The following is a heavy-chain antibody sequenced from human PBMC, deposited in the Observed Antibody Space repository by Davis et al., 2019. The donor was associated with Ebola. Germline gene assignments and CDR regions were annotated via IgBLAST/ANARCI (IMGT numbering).Heavy chain of an antibody. CDR3: ANIMITFGVDY. CDR2: IYSGGST. Sequence: PGGSLRLSCAASGFTVSSNYMSWVRQAPGKGLEWVSVIYSGGSTYYADSVKGRFTISRDNSKNTLCLQMSSLRAEDTAVYYCANIMITFGVDYWGQGTLVTVSS. D-gene: IGHD3-16*01. V-gene: IGHV3-53*01. CDR1: GFTVSSNY. J-gene: IGHJ4*02.